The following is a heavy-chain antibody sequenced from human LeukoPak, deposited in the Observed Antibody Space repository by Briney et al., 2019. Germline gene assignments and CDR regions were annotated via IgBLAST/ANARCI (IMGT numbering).Heavy chain of an antibody. J-gene: IGHJ6*03. D-gene: IGHD3-10*01. Sequence: GSLLLSCTASGFPFRNYWMQWVRPAPGEGPEGVAHNNTDGREANSPDSVEGRFIIFRGDAKNMLFLEMDNLRAADTAAYYCGRTKLYGSGGQFSFYYMDVWGEGTTLSVSS. CDR2: NNTDGREA. CDR3: GRTKLYGSGGQFSFYYMDV. CDR1: GFPFRNYW. V-gene: IGHV3-74*01.